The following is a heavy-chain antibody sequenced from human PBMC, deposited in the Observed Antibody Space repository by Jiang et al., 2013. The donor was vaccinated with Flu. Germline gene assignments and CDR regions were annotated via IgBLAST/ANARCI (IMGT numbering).Heavy chain of an antibody. Sequence: QLLESGGGLVQPGGSLRLSCAASGFTVSSNYMSWVRQAPGKGLEWVSVIYSGGSTYYADSVKGRFTISRDNSKNTLYLQMNSLRAEDTAVYYCARKGSGWYFDYWGQGTLVTVSS. CDR1: GFTVSSNY. J-gene: IGHJ4*02. D-gene: IGHD6-19*01. CDR3: ARKGSGWYFDY. CDR2: IYSGGST. V-gene: IGHV3-66*01.